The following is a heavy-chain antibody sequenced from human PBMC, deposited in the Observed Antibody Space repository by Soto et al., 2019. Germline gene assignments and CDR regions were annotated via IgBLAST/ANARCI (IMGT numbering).Heavy chain of an antibody. CDR3: ATQQFFDASGFSFDQ. CDR2: IKSKTDGETV. Sequence: GGSLRLSCVGSGISFTTAWMNWVRQALGKGLEWVGRIKSKTDGETVDYAAPVRGRFITSRDDSKNTVYLSVSGLKTEDTAIYYCATQQFFDASGFSFDQWGQGNLVTVSS. CDR1: GISFTTAW. V-gene: IGHV3-15*01. J-gene: IGHJ4*02. D-gene: IGHD3-22*01.